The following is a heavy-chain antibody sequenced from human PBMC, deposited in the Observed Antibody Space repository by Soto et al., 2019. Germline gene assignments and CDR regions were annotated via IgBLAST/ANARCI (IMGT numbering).Heavy chain of an antibody. V-gene: IGHV4-34*01. CDR3: AGTARMGGSGSYYRSKGYYYYMDV. D-gene: IGHD3-10*01. CDR2: INHSGST. CDR1: GGSFSGYY. J-gene: IGHJ6*03. Sequence: SETLSLTCAVYGGSFSGYYWSWTRQPPGKGLEWIGEINHSGSTNYNPSLKSRVTISVDTSKNQFSLKLSSVTAADTAVYYCAGTARMGGSGSYYRSKGYYYYMDVWGKGTTVTVSS.